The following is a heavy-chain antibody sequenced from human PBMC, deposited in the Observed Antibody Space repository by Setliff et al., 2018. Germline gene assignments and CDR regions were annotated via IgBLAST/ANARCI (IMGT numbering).Heavy chain of an antibody. D-gene: IGHD6-13*01. Sequence: SETLSLTCTVSGDSISSHFWSWIRQPPGKGLEWIGHIYSGSTYYSPSLKSRFTISVDTAKSQFSLKLNAVTAADTAVYYCARGINTSSWTPKYWGQGTLVTVSS. CDR1: GDSISSHF. CDR2: IYSGST. J-gene: IGHJ4*02. CDR3: ARGINTSSWTPKY. V-gene: IGHV4-4*08.